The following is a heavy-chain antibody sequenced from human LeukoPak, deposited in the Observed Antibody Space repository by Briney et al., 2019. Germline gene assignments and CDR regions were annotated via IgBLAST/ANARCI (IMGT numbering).Heavy chain of an antibody. V-gene: IGHV1-69*15. J-gene: IGHJ5*02. CDR2: IIPIFGIA. CDR3: ARDPTDYYDSSGYYSHWFDP. Sequence: SVKVSCKASGGTFSSYAISWVRQAPGQGLEWMGRIIPIFGIANYAQKFQGRVTITADESTSTAYMELSSLRSEDTAVYYCARDPTDYYDSSGYYSHWFDPWGQGTLVTVSS. D-gene: IGHD3-22*01. CDR1: GGTFSSYA.